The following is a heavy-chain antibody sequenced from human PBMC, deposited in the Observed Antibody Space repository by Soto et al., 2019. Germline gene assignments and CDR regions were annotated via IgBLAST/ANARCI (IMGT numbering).Heavy chain of an antibody. CDR3: ASPICGGSCYGSYYGMDV. V-gene: IGHV5-10-1*01. Sequence: GESLKISCKGSGYSFTSYWISWVRQMPGKGLEWMGRIDPSDSYTNYSPSFQGHVTISADKSISTAYLQWSSLKASDTAMHYCASPICGGSCYGSYYGMDVWGQGTTVTVSS. CDR1: GYSFTSYW. D-gene: IGHD2-15*01. J-gene: IGHJ6*02. CDR2: IDPSDSYT.